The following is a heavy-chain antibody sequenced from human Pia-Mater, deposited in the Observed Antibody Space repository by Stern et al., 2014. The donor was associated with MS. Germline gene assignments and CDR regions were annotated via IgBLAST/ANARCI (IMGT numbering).Heavy chain of an antibody. CDR2: IYWDDEK. Sequence: QVTLRESGPTLVKPTQTLTLTCTFSGFSLSTSGAGVTWIRQPPGKALEWLAGIYWDDEKRYSPSLKTRLPITRDTSKSQVVLTMTSMDPVDTATYYCAPLFSDASSPWFAPWGQGTLVTVSS. D-gene: IGHD6-6*01. CDR1: GFSLSTSGAG. CDR3: APLFSDASSPWFAP. J-gene: IGHJ5*02. V-gene: IGHV2-5*02.